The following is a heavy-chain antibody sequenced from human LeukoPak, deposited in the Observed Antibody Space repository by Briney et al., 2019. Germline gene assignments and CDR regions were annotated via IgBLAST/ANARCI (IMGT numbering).Heavy chain of an antibody. CDR1: GGSFSDYY. CDR3: ARGGDYGDYVFHY. D-gene: IGHD4-17*01. CDR2: IYHSGST. J-gene: IGHJ4*02. Sequence: SETLSLTCAVYGGSFSDYYWTWIRQPPGKGLEWIGEIYHSGSTNYNPSLKSRVTISVDTSKNQFSLKLYSVTAADTAVYYCARGGDYGDYVFHYWGQGTLVTVSS. V-gene: IGHV4-34*01.